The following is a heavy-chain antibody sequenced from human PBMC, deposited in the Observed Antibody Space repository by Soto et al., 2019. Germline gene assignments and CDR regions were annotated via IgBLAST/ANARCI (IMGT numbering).Heavy chain of an antibody. CDR1: GFPFSSTD. Sequence: PGGSLRHSCAAAGFPFSSTDMTWVRQVPGKGLGWVSTIDGSGGTTYYADSVKGRFTNARDNSINPVFLQMNSLRADDTALYFCAKNSGLFNTWGQGALVTVSS. CDR3: AKNSGLFNT. J-gene: IGHJ5*02. V-gene: IGHV3-23*01. D-gene: IGHD3-10*01. CDR2: IDGSGGTT.